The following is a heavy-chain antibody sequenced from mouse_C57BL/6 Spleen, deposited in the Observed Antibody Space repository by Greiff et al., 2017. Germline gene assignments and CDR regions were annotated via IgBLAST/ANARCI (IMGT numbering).Heavy chain of an antibody. J-gene: IGHJ4*01. Sequence: QVQLQQPGAELVMPGASVKLSCKASGYTFTSYWMHWVKQRPGQGLEWIGEIDPSDSYTNYNQKFKGKSTLTVDKSSSTAYMQLSSLTSEDSAVYYCARGSYYSNYVAMDYWGQGTSVTVSS. CDR1: GYTFTSYW. D-gene: IGHD2-5*01. CDR2: IDPSDSYT. V-gene: IGHV1-69*01. CDR3: ARGSYYSNYVAMDY.